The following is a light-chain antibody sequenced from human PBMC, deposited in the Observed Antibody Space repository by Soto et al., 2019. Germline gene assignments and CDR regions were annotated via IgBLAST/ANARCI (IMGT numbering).Light chain of an antibody. V-gene: IGKV3-20*01. Sequence: EIVLTQSPGTLSLSPGEGATLSCRTSQSVSSTFLAWYQQKPGQAPRLLIYGTSSRATGIPDRFSGSGYGTDFTLAISGMEREDLAMYYGQIYHGSPPAWTFGKGTKVEIK. J-gene: IGKJ1*01. CDR2: GTS. CDR1: QSVSSTF. CDR3: QIYHGSPPAWT.